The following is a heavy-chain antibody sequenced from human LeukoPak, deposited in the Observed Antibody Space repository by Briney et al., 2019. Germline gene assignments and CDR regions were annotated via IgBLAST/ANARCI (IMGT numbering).Heavy chain of an antibody. CDR3: ARGPDIVVVTGNWFDP. D-gene: IGHD3-22*01. V-gene: IGHV3-48*04. CDR1: GFTFSSYS. Sequence: GGSLRLSCAASGFTFSSYSMNWVRQAPGKGLEWVSYISSSSTIYYADSVKGRFTISRDNAKNSLYLQMNSLRAEDTAVYYCARGPDIVVVTGNWFDPWGQGTLVTVSS. J-gene: IGHJ5*02. CDR2: ISSSSTI.